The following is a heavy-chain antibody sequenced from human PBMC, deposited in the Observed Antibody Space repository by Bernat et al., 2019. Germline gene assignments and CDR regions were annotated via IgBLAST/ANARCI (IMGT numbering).Heavy chain of an antibody. D-gene: IGHD6-13*01. J-gene: IGHJ6*02. V-gene: IGHV1-69*06. CDR2: IIPIFGTA. CDR1: GGTFSSYA. Sequence: GSSVKVSCKASGGTFSSYAISWVRQAPGQGLEWMGGIIPIFGTANYAQKFQGRVTITADKSTSTAYMELSSLRSEDTAVYYCALMGPSSWSHYYYYGMDVWGQGTTVTVSS. CDR3: ALMGPSSWSHYYYYGMDV.